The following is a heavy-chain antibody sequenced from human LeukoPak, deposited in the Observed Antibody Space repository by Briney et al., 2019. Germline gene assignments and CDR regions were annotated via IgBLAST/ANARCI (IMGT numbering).Heavy chain of an antibody. CDR3: ARGRWGTSYYGMDV. CDR2: MNPNSGNT. CDR1: AYTFTNYD. V-gene: IGHV1-8*01. Sequence: ASVKVSCKASAYTFTNYDINWVRQATGQGLEWMGWMNPNSGNTGYAQKFLGRVTMTRNTSISTAYMEQSSLRSEDTAVYYCARGRWGTSYYGMDVWGQGTTVSVSS. D-gene: IGHD1-14*01. J-gene: IGHJ6*02.